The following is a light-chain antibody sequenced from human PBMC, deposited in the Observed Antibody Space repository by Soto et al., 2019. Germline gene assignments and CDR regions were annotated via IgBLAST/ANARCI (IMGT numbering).Light chain of an antibody. Sequence: EIVLTQSPGTLSLSLGERATLSCRASQSVSSGYLAWYQQKPGQAPRLLIYGASSRATGIPDRFSGSGSGTDFTLTISGLEPEDFAVYYCKQYVTSPLTFGGGTKVEIK. CDR3: KQYVTSPLT. J-gene: IGKJ4*01. CDR1: QSVSSGY. V-gene: IGKV3-20*01. CDR2: GAS.